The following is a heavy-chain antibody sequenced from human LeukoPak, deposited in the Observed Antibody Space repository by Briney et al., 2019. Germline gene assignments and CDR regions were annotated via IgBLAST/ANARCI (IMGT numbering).Heavy chain of an antibody. CDR3: AKISGSNDAFDI. V-gene: IGHV3-9*03. D-gene: IGHD3-10*01. J-gene: IGHJ3*02. CDR2: ISWNSGDI. Sequence: GRSLRLSCAASGFTFDDYAMHWVRQAPGKGLEWVSGISWNSGDIGYADSVKGRFTISRDNAKNSLYLQMNSLRTEGMALYYCAKISGSNDAFDIWGQGTMVTVSS. CDR1: GFTFDDYA.